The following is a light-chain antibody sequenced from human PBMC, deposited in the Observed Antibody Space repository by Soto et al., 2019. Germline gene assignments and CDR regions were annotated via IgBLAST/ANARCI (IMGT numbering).Light chain of an antibody. CDR1: SSNIETNL. J-gene: IGLJ3*02. CDR3: QSFDSGLAGWV. CDR2: GNI. Sequence: QSVLTQPPSASGTPGQRVTISCSGSSSNIETNLVHWYQHLPGASPKIIIYGNINRPSGVPHRFSGSKSGTSASLAITGLQAEDEADYYCQSFDSGLAGWVFGGGTKLTVL. V-gene: IGLV1-40*01.